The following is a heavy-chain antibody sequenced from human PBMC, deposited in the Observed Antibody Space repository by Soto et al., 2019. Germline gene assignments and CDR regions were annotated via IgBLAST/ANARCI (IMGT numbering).Heavy chain of an antibody. CDR1: GYTFTSYA. CDR2: INAGNGNT. CDR3: ARAYYDILTDNNYYGMYV. D-gene: IGHD3-9*01. J-gene: IGHJ6*02. V-gene: IGHV1-3*01. Sequence: ASVKVSCKASGYTFTSYAMHWVRQAPGQRLEWMGWINAGNGNTKYSQKFQGRVSITRDTSASTAYMELSSLRSEDTAVYYCARAYYDILTDNNYYGMYVWGQGTTVTVSS.